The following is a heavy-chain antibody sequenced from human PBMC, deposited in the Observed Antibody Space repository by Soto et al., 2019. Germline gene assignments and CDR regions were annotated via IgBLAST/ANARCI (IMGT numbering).Heavy chain of an antibody. D-gene: IGHD5-12*01. CDR1: GFIFSSYA. V-gene: IGHV3-30-3*01. Sequence: QVRLVESGGGVVQPGRSLRLSCAASGFIFSSYAMHWVRQALGKGLEWVAVISYDGSNKYYADSVKGRFTISRDNSKNTLYLQMNSLRAEDTAVYYCAREYGISGAAFDFWGQGTMVTVSS. J-gene: IGHJ3*01. CDR3: AREYGISGAAFDF. CDR2: ISYDGSNK.